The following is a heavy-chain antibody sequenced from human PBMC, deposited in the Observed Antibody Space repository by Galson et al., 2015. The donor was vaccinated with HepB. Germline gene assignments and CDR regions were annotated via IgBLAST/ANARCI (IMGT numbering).Heavy chain of an antibody. D-gene: IGHD4-17*01. Sequence: ETLSLTCTVSDDSLSRHFWSWIRQPPGKGLEGIGYLHHNGRSDYNPSLNGRFTIALNTSMNQVSLKVVSVTAADTATYYCASHDDYADVYFDNWGQGTLVTVSS. CDR1: DDSLSRHF. CDR2: LHHNGRS. V-gene: IGHV4-59*11. CDR3: ASHDDYADVYFDN. J-gene: IGHJ4*02.